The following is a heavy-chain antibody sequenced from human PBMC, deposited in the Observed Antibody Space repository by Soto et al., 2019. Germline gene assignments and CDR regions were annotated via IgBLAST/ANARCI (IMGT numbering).Heavy chain of an antibody. CDR1: GFTFSSYW. Sequence: PGGSLRLSCAASGFTFSSYWMSWVRQAPGKGLEWVANIKQDGSEKYYVDSVKGQFTISRDNAKNSLYLKMNSLKAKDTAVYYCARFFYDSSGYLPSPYYYYYGMDVWGQGTTVTVSS. CDR2: IKQDGSEK. V-gene: IGHV3-7*04. CDR3: ARFFYDSSGYLPSPYYYYYGMDV. J-gene: IGHJ6*02. D-gene: IGHD3-22*01.